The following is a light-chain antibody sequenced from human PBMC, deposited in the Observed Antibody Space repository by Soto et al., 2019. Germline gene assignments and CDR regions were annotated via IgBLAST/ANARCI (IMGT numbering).Light chain of an antibody. V-gene: IGLV1-44*01. CDR1: SSNIGGNP. CDR3: ATWDDSLNGFYV. Sequence: QSVLTQPPSASGTPGQRVTISCSGSSSNIGGNPVNWYQQLPGTAPKLLIYRNNQRPSGVPDRFSGSKSGTSASLAISGLRSDDEADYFCATWDDSLNGFYVFGTGTKVTVL. J-gene: IGLJ1*01. CDR2: RNN.